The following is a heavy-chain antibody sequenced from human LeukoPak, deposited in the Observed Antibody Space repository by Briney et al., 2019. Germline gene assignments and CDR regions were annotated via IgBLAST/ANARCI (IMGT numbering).Heavy chain of an antibody. V-gene: IGHV4-39*03. D-gene: IGHD5-18*01. Sequence: GSLRLSCAASGFTFSSYWMSWVRQPPGKGLEWIGSIYYSGSTYYNPSLKSRVTISVDTSKNQFSLKLSSVTAADTAVYYCISVGYSANWGQGTLVTVSS. CDR3: ISVGYSAN. J-gene: IGHJ4*02. CDR2: IYYSGST. CDR1: GFTFSSYW.